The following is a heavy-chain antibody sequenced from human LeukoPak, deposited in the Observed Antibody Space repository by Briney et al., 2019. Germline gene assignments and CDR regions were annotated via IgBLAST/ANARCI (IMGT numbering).Heavy chain of an antibody. CDR1: GFTFSSYA. J-gene: IGHJ5*02. CDR3: SKGHSSSWPDWFDP. CDR2: ISAGGGST. V-gene: IGHV3-23*01. D-gene: IGHD6-13*01. Sequence: GGSLRLSCVASGFTFSSYAMSWVRQAPGKGLEWVSTISAGGGSTYYADSVKGRFSISRDNSKTTLYLQMNSLRAEDTAVYYCSKGHSSSWPDWFDPWGQGTLVTVSS.